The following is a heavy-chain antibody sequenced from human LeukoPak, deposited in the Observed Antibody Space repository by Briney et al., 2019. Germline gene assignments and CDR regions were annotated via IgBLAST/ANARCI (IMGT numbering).Heavy chain of an antibody. CDR2: IYYSGST. D-gene: IGHD3-22*01. CDR1: GGSISSYY. Sequence: SETLSLTCTVSGGSISSYYWSWIRQPPGKGLEWIRYIYYSGSTNYNPSLKSRVTISVDTSKNQFPLKLSSVTAADTAVYYCARLVYDTYYYYYMDVWGKGTTVTVSS. V-gene: IGHV4-59*01. CDR3: ARLVYDTYYYYYMDV. J-gene: IGHJ6*03.